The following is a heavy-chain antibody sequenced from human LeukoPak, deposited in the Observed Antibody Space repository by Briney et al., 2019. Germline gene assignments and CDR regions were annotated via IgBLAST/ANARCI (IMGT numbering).Heavy chain of an antibody. V-gene: IGHV4-59*10. CDR3: GTVEGTNMIPV. CDR1: GGSFSGYY. J-gene: IGHJ4*02. D-gene: IGHD6-19*01. CDR2: MKIGVTT. Sequence: SETLSLTCAVYGGSFSGYYWSWIRQPAGRRLEWIGRMKIGVTTNYNPSLKSRVTMSVDTSGSQLSLKMTSVTAADTAVYYCGTVEGTNMIPVWGQGTLVTVSS.